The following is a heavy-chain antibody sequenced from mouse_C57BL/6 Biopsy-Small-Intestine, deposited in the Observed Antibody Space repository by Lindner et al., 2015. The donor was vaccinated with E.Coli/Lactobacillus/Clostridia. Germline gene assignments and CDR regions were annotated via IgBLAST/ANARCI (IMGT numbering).Heavy chain of an antibody. J-gene: IGHJ2*01. CDR1: GYSFTGYY. Sequence: VQLQESGPELVKPGASVKISCKASGYSFTGYYLLWVKQSHGNILDWIGYIYPYNGVSSYNQKFKGKATSTVDKSSSTAYMELRSLTSEDSAVYYCASLTGTKGYFDYWGQGTTLTVSS. CDR3: ASLTGTKGYFDY. V-gene: IGHV1-31*01. CDR2: IYPYNGVS. D-gene: IGHD4-1*01.